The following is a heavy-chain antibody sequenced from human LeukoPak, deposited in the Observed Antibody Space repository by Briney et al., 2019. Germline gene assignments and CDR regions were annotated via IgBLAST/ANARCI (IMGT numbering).Heavy chain of an antibody. D-gene: IGHD6-19*01. CDR2: INPSGGSA. Sequence: GASVKVSCKASGYTFTSYHMHWLRQAPGQGLEWMGIINPSGGSATYAQKFQGRVTMTRDASTSTVYMEVSSLRSEGTAVYYCASARLGSSASADCWGQGTLVTVSS. CDR3: ASARLGSSASADC. V-gene: IGHV1-46*01. CDR1: GYTFTSYH. J-gene: IGHJ4*02.